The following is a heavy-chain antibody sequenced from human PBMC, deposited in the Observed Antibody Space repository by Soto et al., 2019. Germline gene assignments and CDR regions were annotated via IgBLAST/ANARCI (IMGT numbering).Heavy chain of an antibody. CDR3: ARDSFSEFDY. CDR2: VSYSGGT. D-gene: IGHD2-15*01. Sequence: QVQLQESGPGLVKPSQTLSLTCTVSGGSISSGGYYWSWIRQHPGKGLEWIGYVSYSGGTYYNPSLKSRVTISVDTSKNQFSLKLSSVTAADTAVYYCARDSFSEFDYWGQGTLVTVSS. V-gene: IGHV4-31*03. CDR1: GGSISSGGYY. J-gene: IGHJ4*02.